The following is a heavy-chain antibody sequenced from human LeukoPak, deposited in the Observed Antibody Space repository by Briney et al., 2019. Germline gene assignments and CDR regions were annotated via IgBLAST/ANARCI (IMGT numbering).Heavy chain of an antibody. D-gene: IGHD5-24*01. CDR1: GFTFSSYA. CDR2: ISYDGSNK. V-gene: IGHV3-30-3*01. CDR3: ARARDAD. J-gene: IGHJ4*02. Sequence: GGSLRLSCAASGFTFSSYAMHWVRQAPGKGLEWVAVISYDGSNKYYADSVKGRFTISRDNSKNTLYLQMNSLRAEDTAVYYCARARDADWGQGTLVTVSS.